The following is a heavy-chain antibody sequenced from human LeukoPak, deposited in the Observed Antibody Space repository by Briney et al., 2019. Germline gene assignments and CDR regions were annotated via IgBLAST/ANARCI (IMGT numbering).Heavy chain of an antibody. Sequence: PGGSLRLSCAASGFTFSRYWVSWVRQAPGKGLGWVANIKQDGSEKYYVDSVKGRFAISRDNVKNSLYLQMNSLRAEDTAVYYCAVDCSSTSCYDLYYWGQGTLVTVSS. J-gene: IGHJ4*02. D-gene: IGHD2-2*01. CDR3: AVDCSSTSCYDLYY. V-gene: IGHV3-7*02. CDR2: IKQDGSEK. CDR1: GFTFSRYW.